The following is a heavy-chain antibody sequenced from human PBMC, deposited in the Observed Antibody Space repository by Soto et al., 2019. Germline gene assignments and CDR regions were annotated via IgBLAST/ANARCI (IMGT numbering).Heavy chain of an antibody. CDR1: GYTFTGYY. CDR2: INPNSGGT. Sequence: ASVKVSCKASGYTFTGYYMHWVRQAPGQGLEWMGWINPNSGGTNYAQKFQGRVTMTRDTSISTAYMELSRLRSDDTAVYYCASSITMVRGVIKYYYYGMDVWGQGTTVTVSS. J-gene: IGHJ6*02. D-gene: IGHD3-10*01. CDR3: ASSITMVRGVIKYYYYGMDV. V-gene: IGHV1-2*02.